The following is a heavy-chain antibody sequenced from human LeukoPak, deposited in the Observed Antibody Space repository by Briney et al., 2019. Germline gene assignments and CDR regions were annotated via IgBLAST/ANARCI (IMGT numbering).Heavy chain of an antibody. Sequence: ASVKVSCKASGYTFTGYYMHWVRQAPGQGLEWMGWINPNSGGTNYAQKFQGRVTMTRDTSISTAYMELSRLRFDDTAVYYCASGSSYDSSGRGFDYWGQGTLVTVSS. V-gene: IGHV1-2*02. CDR3: ASGSSYDSSGRGFDY. D-gene: IGHD3-22*01. J-gene: IGHJ4*02. CDR1: GYTFTGYY. CDR2: INPNSGGT.